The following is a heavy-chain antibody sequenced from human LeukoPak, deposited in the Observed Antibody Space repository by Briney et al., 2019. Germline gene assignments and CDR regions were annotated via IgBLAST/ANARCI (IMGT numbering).Heavy chain of an antibody. V-gene: IGHV3-33*01. CDR1: GFSFSSYG. D-gene: IGHD1-26*01. CDR3: ARDLVGYFDY. Sequence: GGSLRLSCAASGFSFSSYGMHWVRQAPGKGLEWVAVIWYDGSKKYYADSVKGRFIISRDNSRNTLYLQMNSLRVEDTTVYYCARDLVGYFDYWGQGTLVTVSS. J-gene: IGHJ4*02. CDR2: IWYDGSKK.